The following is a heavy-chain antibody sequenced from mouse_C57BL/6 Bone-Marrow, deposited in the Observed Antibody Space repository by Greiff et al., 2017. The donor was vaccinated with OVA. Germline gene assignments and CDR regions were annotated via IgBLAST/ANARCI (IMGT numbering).Heavy chain of an antibody. CDR1: GYTFTSYW. CDR2: IDPSDSYT. D-gene: IGHD4-1*01. CDR3: ARYWDRFAY. J-gene: IGHJ3*01. Sequence: QVQLQQPGAELVKPGASVKLSCKASGYTFTSYWMQWVKQRPGRGLEWIGEIDPSDSYTNYNQKFKGKATLTVDTSSSTAYMQLSSLTSEDSAVYYCARYWDRFAYWGQGTLVTVSA. V-gene: IGHV1-50*01.